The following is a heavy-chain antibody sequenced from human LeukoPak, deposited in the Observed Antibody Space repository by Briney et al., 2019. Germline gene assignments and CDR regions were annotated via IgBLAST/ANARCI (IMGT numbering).Heavy chain of an antibody. V-gene: IGHV1-8*02. D-gene: IGHD3-9*01. CDR2: MSPNSGET. CDR3: ARGTGILTGYPTKPIDY. J-gene: IGHJ4*02. Sequence: ASVKVSCKTSGYTFTGYYIHWVRQAPGQGLEWMGWMSPNSGETGHAQKFQGRVTMTRNTSISTAYMELRSLRSDDTAVYYCARGTGILTGYPTKPIDYWGQGTLVTVSS. CDR1: GYTFTGYY.